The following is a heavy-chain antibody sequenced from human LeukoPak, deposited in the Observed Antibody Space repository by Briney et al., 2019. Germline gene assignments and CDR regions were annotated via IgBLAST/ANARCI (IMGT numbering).Heavy chain of an antibody. J-gene: IGHJ4*02. CDR3: ARDNPGFDY. Sequence: GGSLRLSCAASGFTFSSYSMTWVRQAPGKGLEWVSYISSGGTTIYYADSVKGRFTISRDNARNSLYLQMDSLRAEDTAVYYCARDNPGFDYWGQGTLVTVSS. CDR2: ISSGGTTI. V-gene: IGHV3-48*01. CDR1: GFTFSSYS.